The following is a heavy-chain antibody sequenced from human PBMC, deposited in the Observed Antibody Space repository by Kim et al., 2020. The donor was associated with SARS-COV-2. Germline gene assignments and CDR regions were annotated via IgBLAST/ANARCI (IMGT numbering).Heavy chain of an antibody. D-gene: IGHD3-10*01. V-gene: IGHV3-7*05. CDR2: IKQDGSEK. CDR3: ARDQYYYGSGSYSDKAPFDY. J-gene: IGHJ4*02. Sequence: GGSLRLSCAASGFTFSSYWMSWVRQAPGKGLEWVANIKQDGSEKYYVDSVKGRFTISRDNAKNSLYLQMNSLRAEDTAVYYCARDQYYYGSGSYSDKAPFDYWGQGTLVTVSS. CDR1: GFTFSSYW.